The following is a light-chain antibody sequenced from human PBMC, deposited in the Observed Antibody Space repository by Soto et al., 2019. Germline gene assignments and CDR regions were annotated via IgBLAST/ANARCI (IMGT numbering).Light chain of an antibody. CDR3: QQYFSYPYT. Sequence: DIQMTQYPSTLSGSLGDRFTITCLASQTISSWLAWYQQKPGKAPNLLIYTTSNLESGVPSRFSGSGSGTDFTLLISSLQSEDFATYYCQQYFSYPYTFGQGAKVDIK. CDR1: QTISSW. J-gene: IGKJ2*01. CDR2: TTS. V-gene: IGKV1-5*01.